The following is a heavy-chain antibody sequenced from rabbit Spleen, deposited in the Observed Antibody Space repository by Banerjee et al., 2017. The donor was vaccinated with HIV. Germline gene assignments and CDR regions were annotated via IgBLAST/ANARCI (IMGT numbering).Heavy chain of an antibody. Sequence: QSLEESGGDLVKPGASLTLTYTASGFSFNSYYMSWVRQAPGKGLEWIACIYTGGSGSTYYATWAKGRFTISKTSSTTVTLQMTSLTAADTATYFCARDLVAVIGWNFSLWGPGTLVTVS. D-gene: IGHD1-1*01. V-gene: IGHV1S40*01. CDR1: GFSFNSYY. CDR2: IYTGGSGST. J-gene: IGHJ4*01. CDR3: ARDLVAVIGWNFSL.